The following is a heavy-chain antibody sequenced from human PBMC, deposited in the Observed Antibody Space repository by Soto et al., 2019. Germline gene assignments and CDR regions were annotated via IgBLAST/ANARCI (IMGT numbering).Heavy chain of an antibody. CDR1: SFTFGYYA. CDR2: IRNKEYDETT. V-gene: IGHV3-49*04. Sequence: HPGGSLRLSCTASSFTFGYYALIWVLQAPGKGLEWVGLIRNKEYDETTDFAASVKGRFNLSRDDSKNIAYLHMSSLKTEDTAIYYCTRAGLSYGHGVFDFWGQGTPVTVSS. CDR3: TRAGLSYGHGVFDF. D-gene: IGHD1-26*01. J-gene: IGHJ4*02.